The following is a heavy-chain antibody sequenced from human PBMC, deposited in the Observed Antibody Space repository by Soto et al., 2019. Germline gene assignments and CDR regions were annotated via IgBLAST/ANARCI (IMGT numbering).Heavy chain of an antibody. Sequence: GGSLRLSCAASEFTFDDYAMHWVRQAPGKGLEWVSGISWNSDNIGYADSVKGRFTISRDNVKNSLYLQMNSLRAEDTAVYYCARTIYGDPDYWGQGTLVTVSS. V-gene: IGHV3-9*01. CDR2: ISWNSDNI. J-gene: IGHJ4*02. D-gene: IGHD4-17*01. CDR1: EFTFDDYA. CDR3: ARTIYGDPDY.